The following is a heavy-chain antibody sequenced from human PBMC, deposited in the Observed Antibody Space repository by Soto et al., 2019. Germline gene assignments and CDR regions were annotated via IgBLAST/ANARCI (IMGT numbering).Heavy chain of an antibody. CDR1: GGSISSSSYY. Sequence: PSETLSLTCTVSGGSISSSSYYWGWIRQPPGKGLEWIGSIYYSGSTYYNPSLKSRVTISVDTSKNQFSLKLSSVTAADTAVYYCARDYGDYVKGGMDVWGQGTRVTVSS. CDR2: IYYSGST. D-gene: IGHD4-17*01. J-gene: IGHJ6*02. V-gene: IGHV4-39*01. CDR3: ARDYGDYVKGGMDV.